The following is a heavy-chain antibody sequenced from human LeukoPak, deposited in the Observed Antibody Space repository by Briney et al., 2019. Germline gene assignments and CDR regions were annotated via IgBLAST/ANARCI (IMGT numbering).Heavy chain of an antibody. CDR1: GYTFTGYY. V-gene: IGHV1-2*02. CDR3: ARDIGIAARPRSAFDI. D-gene: IGHD6-6*01. Sequence: ASVKVSCKASGYTFTGYYMHWVRQAPGQGLEWMGWINPNSGGTNYAQKFQGRVTMTRDTYISTAYMELSRLRSDATAVYYCARDIGIAARPRSAFDIWGQGTMVTVSS. CDR2: INPNSGGT. J-gene: IGHJ3*02.